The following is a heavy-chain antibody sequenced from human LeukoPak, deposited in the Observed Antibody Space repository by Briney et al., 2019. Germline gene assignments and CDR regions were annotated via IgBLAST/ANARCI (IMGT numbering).Heavy chain of an antibody. J-gene: IGHJ4*02. D-gene: IGHD3-3*01. V-gene: IGHV3-9*03. CDR3: AKGTHNYDFWSGPIDY. Sequence: GGSLRLFYAASGFTFGVYAMLCVRQAPGKGLEGVSGLSWNSSSIGYADSVKGRFTISRDNAKNSLYLQMNSLRAEDMALYYCAKGTHNYDFWSGPIDYWGQGTLVTVSS. CDR2: LSWNSSSI. CDR1: GFTFGVYA.